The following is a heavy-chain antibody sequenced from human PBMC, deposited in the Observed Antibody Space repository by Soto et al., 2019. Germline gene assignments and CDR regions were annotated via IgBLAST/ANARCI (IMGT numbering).Heavy chain of an antibody. V-gene: IGHV3-15*01. Sequence: PGGSLRLSCAASGFTFSNAWMSWVRQAPGKGLEWVGRIKSKTDGGTTDYAAPVKGRFTISRDDSKNTLYLQMNSLKTEDTAVYYCTTELELLPYYFDYWGQGTLVTVSS. CDR1: GFTFSNAW. D-gene: IGHD1-7*01. CDR2: IKSKTDGGTT. J-gene: IGHJ4*02. CDR3: TTELELLPYYFDY.